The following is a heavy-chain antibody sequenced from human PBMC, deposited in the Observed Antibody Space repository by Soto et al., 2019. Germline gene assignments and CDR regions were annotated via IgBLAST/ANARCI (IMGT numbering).Heavy chain of an antibody. V-gene: IGHV4-59*01. Sequence: KPSETLSLTCSVSNDSISSYYWSWIRQSPGKGLEWIGYSFYSGGTSYNPSLESRVTISVDRSTNQFSLKLTSVTAADTAVYYCVRELSRGWFDPWGQGTLVTVSS. J-gene: IGHJ5*02. CDR1: NDSISSYY. D-gene: IGHD3-16*01. CDR3: VRELSRGWFDP. CDR2: SFYSGGT.